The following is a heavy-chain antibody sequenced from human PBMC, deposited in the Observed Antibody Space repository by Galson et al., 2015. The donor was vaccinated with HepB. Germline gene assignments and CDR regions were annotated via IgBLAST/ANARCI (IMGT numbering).Heavy chain of an antibody. CDR3: ARVLRGHYSSSAYYLPPDY. J-gene: IGHJ4*02. Sequence: SLRLSCAASGFSLSDYYMHWIRQAPGKGLEWVSYISGAGDIIYYADSVKGRFTISRDSTKNSLYLRMNSLRADDTAVYFCARVLRGHYSSSAYYLPPDYWGRGTLVTVSS. V-gene: IGHV3-11*01. D-gene: IGHD3-22*01. CDR2: ISGAGDII. CDR1: GFSLSDYY.